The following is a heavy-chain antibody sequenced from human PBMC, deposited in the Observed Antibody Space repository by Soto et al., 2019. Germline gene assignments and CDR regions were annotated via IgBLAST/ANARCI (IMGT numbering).Heavy chain of an antibody. CDR3: ARDPEIVRECGELLYPDMDV. Sequence: GGSLRLSCAASGFTFSSYDMHWVRQATGKGLEWVSAIGTAGDTYYADSVKGRFTISRDNAKNSPYLQMNSLGAEDTAVYYCARDPEIVRECGELLYPDMDVPGKGTTVTVSS. CDR2: IGTAGDT. D-gene: IGHD3-10*01. CDR1: GFTFSSYD. J-gene: IGHJ6*03. V-gene: IGHV3-13*01.